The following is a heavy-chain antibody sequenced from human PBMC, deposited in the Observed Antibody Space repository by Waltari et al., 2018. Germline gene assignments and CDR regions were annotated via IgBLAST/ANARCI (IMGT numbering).Heavy chain of an antibody. V-gene: IGHV3-23*01. D-gene: IGHD3-10*01. CDR3: AKDRGSGRIFFDS. J-gene: IGHJ4*02. Sequence: EVQLLESGGDLIEPGGSLGLSCAASGFPFLHFAVTWVRQAPGKRLEWVSSISGSGGTSYYTDSVTGRFTVSRDNSDNTLYLQMNNLRADDTGIYYCAKDRGSGRIFFDSWGRGTLVVVSS. CDR1: GFPFLHFA. CDR2: ISGSGGTS.